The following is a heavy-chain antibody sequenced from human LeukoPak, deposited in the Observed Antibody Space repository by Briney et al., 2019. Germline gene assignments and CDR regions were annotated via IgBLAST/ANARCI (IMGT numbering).Heavy chain of an antibody. J-gene: IGHJ5*02. CDR1: GGSFTGYY. D-gene: IGHD2/OR15-2a*01. CDR3: ARHAYKIFGRSNWFDP. Sequence: SETLSLTCSVYGGSFTGYYWSWIRQPPGKGLEWIGEINHSGSTNFTPSLKGRVTISVDTSKNQFSLKLNSVTATDTAVYYCARHAYKIFGRSNWFDPWGQGTLVTVSS. V-gene: IGHV4-34*01. CDR2: INHSGST.